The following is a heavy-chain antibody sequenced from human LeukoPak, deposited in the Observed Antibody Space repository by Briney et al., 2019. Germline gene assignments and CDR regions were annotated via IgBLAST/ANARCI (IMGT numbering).Heavy chain of an antibody. CDR1: GGSISSNY. Sequence: SETLSLTCTVSGGSISSNYWSWIRLPPGKGLEWIGYIYYSGSTNYNPSLKSRVTISVDTSKNRFSLKLTSVTAADTAVYYCARHLYGSGSYSTWGQGTLVTVSS. V-gene: IGHV4-59*08. CDR2: IYYSGST. CDR3: ARHLYGSGSYST. J-gene: IGHJ5*02. D-gene: IGHD3-10*01.